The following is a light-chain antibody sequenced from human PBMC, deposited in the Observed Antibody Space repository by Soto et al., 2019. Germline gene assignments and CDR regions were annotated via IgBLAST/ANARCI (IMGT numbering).Light chain of an antibody. Sequence: EIGLTQSPGTLSLSPGERATLSCRTSQSVISTYLAWYQQKPGQAPRLLIYDASRSATGIPDRFSGSGSGTDFTLTISRLEPADFAVYYCQQYETSPPMYTFGQGTKLEIK. CDR3: QQYETSPPMYT. V-gene: IGKV3-20*01. CDR1: QSVISTY. CDR2: DAS. J-gene: IGKJ2*01.